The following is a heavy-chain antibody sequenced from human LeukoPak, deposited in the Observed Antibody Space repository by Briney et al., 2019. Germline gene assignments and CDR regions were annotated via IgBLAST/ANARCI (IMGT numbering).Heavy chain of an antibody. Sequence: PGGALRLSCAASGFTFDDYAMHWVRQAPGKGLEWIGYIYYSGSTNYNPSLKSRVTISVDTSKNQFSLKLSSVTAADTAVYYCARDLNGYYGMDVWGQGTTVTVSS. D-gene: IGHD2-8*01. J-gene: IGHJ6*02. CDR1: GFTFDDYA. CDR3: ARDLNGYYGMDV. CDR2: IYYSGST. V-gene: IGHV4-59*01.